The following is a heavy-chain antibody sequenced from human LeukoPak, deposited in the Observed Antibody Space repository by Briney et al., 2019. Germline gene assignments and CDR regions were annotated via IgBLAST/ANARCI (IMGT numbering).Heavy chain of an antibody. V-gene: IGHV4-34*01. D-gene: IGHD1-26*01. J-gene: IGHJ4*02. CDR3: ARGRRWSYYFDY. Sequence: PSETLSLSCAVYGGSFSGYYSSWIRQPPGQGLEWIGEINHSGSTNYNPSLKSRVTISVDTSKNQFSLKLSSVTAADTAVYYCARGRRWSYYFDYWGQGTLVTVSS. CDR2: INHSGST. CDR1: GGSFSGYY.